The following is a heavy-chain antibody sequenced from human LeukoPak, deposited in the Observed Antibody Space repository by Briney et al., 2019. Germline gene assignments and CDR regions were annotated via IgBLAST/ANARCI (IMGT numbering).Heavy chain of an antibody. CDR2: IYSGGST. CDR1: GFAVSNNY. Sequence: GGSLRLSCAASGFAVSNNYMSWVRQGPGKGLEWVSVIYSGGSTYYADSVKGRFTISRDNSKNTLYLQMNSLRAEDTAVYYCARSGGGDYEYYFDYWGQGTLVTVSS. D-gene: IGHD4-17*01. J-gene: IGHJ4*02. V-gene: IGHV3-53*01. CDR3: ARSGGGDYEYYFDY.